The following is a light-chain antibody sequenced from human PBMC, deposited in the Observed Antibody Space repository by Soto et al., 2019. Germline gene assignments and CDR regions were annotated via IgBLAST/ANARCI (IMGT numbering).Light chain of an antibody. J-gene: IGKJ1*01. V-gene: IGKV3-20*01. CDR1: QSSSTY. CDR2: GAS. Sequence: EIVLTQSPGTLSLSPGERATLSCRASQSSSTYLAWYQQKPGQTPRLLIYGASSRATGIPDRFSASGSGTDFTLTISRLEPEDFAVYYWQQYGSSSRWTFGQGTKVEIK. CDR3: QQYGSSSRWT.